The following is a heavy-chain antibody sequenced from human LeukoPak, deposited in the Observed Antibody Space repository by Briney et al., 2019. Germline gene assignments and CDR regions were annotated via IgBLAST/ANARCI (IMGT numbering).Heavy chain of an antibody. CDR2: IYHSGST. CDR3: AREGDIVVVPTAITAFDI. CDR1: GGSISSGGYY. J-gene: IGHJ3*02. V-gene: IGHV4-30-2*01. D-gene: IGHD2-2*02. Sequence: SQTLSLTCTVSGGSISSGGYYWTWIRQPPGKGLEWIGYIYHSGSTYYNPSLRSRLTMSIDSSKNQFSLKLTSVTAADTAVYYCAREGDIVVVPTAITAFDIWGQGTMVTVSS.